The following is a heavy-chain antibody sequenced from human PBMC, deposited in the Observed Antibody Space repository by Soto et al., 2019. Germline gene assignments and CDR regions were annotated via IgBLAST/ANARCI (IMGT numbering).Heavy chain of an antibody. D-gene: IGHD2-2*01. CDR3: AKDAGRGGGSAFDC. V-gene: IGHV3-23*01. Sequence: EVQLLDSGGGLVQPGGSXXXSCXXXGXXXXXXXXXXXRQAPGKGLEWVSAISGSGGDTFYVGSVKGRFTISRDNSKNTLSLQMNSLRAEDTATYYCAKDAGRGGGSAFDCWGQGTLVTVSS. CDR1: GXXXXXXX. J-gene: IGHJ4*02. CDR2: ISGSGGDT.